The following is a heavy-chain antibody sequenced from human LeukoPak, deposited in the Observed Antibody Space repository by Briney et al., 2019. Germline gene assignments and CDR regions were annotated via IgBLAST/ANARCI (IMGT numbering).Heavy chain of an antibody. V-gene: IGHV5-51*01. CDR3: ARQGNSYGYNY. D-gene: IGHD5-18*01. Sequence: GESLKISCKGSGYSFTSYWIAWVRQMPGKGLEWKGIIYPSDSDTRYSPSLQGQVSISADKSITTAYLQWSSLEASDTAIYFCARQGNSYGYNYWGQGTLVTVSS. CDR2: IYPSDSDT. J-gene: IGHJ4*02. CDR1: GYSFTSYW.